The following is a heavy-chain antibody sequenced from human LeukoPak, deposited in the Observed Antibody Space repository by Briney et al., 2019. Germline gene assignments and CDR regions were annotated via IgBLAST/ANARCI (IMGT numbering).Heavy chain of an antibody. D-gene: IGHD3-3*01. Sequence: GGTLRFSCAVSGFTFSSYSMNWVRRAPGKGLEGVSYIGSSVSTRYYADSVKGRFTISRDNGKHSLYLQMNSLRAEDTAVYYCAREGSDFWSGYSKGYFDYWGQGTLVTVSS. J-gene: IGHJ4*02. V-gene: IGHV3-48*01. CDR3: AREGSDFWSGYSKGYFDY. CDR2: IGSSVSTR. CDR1: GFTFSSYS.